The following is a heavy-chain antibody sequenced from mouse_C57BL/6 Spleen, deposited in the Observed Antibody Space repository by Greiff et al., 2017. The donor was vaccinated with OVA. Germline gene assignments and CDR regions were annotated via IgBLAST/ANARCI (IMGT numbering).Heavy chain of an antibody. D-gene: IGHD1-1*01. CDR3: ARNSEWDYSAWFAY. V-gene: IGHV2-2*01. CDR2: IWSGGST. Sequence: VQLQQSGPGLVQPSQSLSITCTVSGFSLTSYGVHWVRQSPGKGLEWLGVIWSGGSTDYNAAFISRLSISKDNSKSQVFLTMNSLQADDTAIYYCARNSEWDYSAWFAYWGQGTLVTVSA. J-gene: IGHJ3*01. CDR1: GFSLTSYG.